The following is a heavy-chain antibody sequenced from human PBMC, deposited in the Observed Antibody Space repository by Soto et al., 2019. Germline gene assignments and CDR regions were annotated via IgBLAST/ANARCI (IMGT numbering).Heavy chain of an antibody. V-gene: IGHV6-1*01. CDR1: GDSVSSTSAA. D-gene: IGHD1-26*01. J-gene: IGHJ6*02. Sequence: XXTLSLTCAISGDSVSSTSAAWNCLRQSPSRGLEWLGRTFYRSKWYYDYAVSVKSRITINPDTSKNQFSLQLNSVTPEDTAVYYCSRRLKLGADYYGMDVWGQGTTVTVSS. CDR3: SRRLKLGADYYGMDV. CDR2: TFYRSKWYY.